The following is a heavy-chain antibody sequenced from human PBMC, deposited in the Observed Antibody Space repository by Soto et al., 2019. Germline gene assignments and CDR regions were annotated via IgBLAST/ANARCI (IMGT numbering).Heavy chain of an antibody. V-gene: IGHV5-51*01. Sequence: PWDSVTISCMGSGYCFTSYWIGCVRQMPGKGVEWVGIIYPGDSATRSGPSLQGQVTISADKSISTAYLQWSSLKASDTAMYYCARLEYCSGGSSYSDYYYGMDVWGQGTTVTVSS. CDR2: IYPGDSAT. D-gene: IGHD2-15*01. CDR1: GYCFTSYW. J-gene: IGHJ6*02. CDR3: ARLEYCSGGSSYSDYYYGMDV.